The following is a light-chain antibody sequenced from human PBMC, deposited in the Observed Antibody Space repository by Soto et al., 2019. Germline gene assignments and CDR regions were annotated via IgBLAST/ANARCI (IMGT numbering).Light chain of an antibody. CDR3: CSYTSSSTS. CDR1: SSDVGGYNL. CDR2: EGN. Sequence: QSALTQPASVSGSPGQSITMSCAGASSDVGGYNLVSWYQQYPGKAPKLIIYEGNKRPSGVSNRFSGSGSGNTASLTISGLQAEDAADYYCCSYTSSSTSFGGGTKVTVL. J-gene: IGLJ3*02. V-gene: IGLV2-23*01.